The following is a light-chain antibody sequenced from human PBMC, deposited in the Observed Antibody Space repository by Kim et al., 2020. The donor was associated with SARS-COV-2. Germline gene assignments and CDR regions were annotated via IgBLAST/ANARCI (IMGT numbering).Light chain of an antibody. V-gene: IGKV3-20*01. J-gene: IGKJ1*01. Sequence: EIVLTQSPGTLSLSPGERATLSCRASQSVSSSDLAWYQQKPGQAPRLLIYGTSSRATGIPDRFSGSGSGTDFILTIGRLEPEDFAVYYCQQYGSTPWTFGHGTKVDIK. CDR1: QSVSSSD. CDR2: GTS. CDR3: QQYGSTPWT.